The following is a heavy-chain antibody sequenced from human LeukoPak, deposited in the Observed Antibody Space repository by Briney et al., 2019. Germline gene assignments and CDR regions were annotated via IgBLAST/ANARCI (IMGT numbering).Heavy chain of an antibody. CDR1: GFTFSSYA. V-gene: IGHV3-49*04. CDR3: TRDFHSRVLMVYAIAGWPFDY. CDR2: IRSKAYGCTT. D-gene: IGHD2-8*01. J-gene: IGHJ4*02. Sequence: PGGSLRLSCAASGFTFSSYAMSWVRQAPGKGLEWVGFIRSKAYGCTTEYAASVKGRFTISRDDSKSIAYLQMNSLKTEDTAVYYCTRDFHSRVLMVYAIAGWPFDYWGQGTLVTVSS.